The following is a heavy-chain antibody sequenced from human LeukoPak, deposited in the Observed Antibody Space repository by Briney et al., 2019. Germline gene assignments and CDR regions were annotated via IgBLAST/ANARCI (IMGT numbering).Heavy chain of an antibody. D-gene: IGHD6-6*01. CDR1: GGSFSGYY. Sequence: SETLSLTCALYGGSFSGYYWSWIRQPPGKGLEWIGEINHSGSTNYNPSLKSRVTISVDTSKNQFSLKLSSVTAADTAVYYCAREAGGYSSSGFFDYWGQGTLVTVSS. CDR2: INHSGST. J-gene: IGHJ4*02. CDR3: AREAGGYSSSGFFDY. V-gene: IGHV4-34*01.